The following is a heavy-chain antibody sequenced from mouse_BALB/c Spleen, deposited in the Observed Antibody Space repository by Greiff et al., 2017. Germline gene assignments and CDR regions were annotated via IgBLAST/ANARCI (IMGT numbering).Heavy chain of an antibody. V-gene: IGHV5-6-5*01. J-gene: IGHJ2*01. CDR3: ARGGYFDY. CDR1: GFTFSSYA. Sequence: EVQGVESGGGLVKPGGSLKLSCAASGFTFSSYAMSWVRQTPEKRLEWVASISSGGSTYYPDSVKGRFTISRDNARNILYLQMSSLRSEDTAMYYCARGGYFDYWGQGTTLTVSS. CDR2: ISSGGST.